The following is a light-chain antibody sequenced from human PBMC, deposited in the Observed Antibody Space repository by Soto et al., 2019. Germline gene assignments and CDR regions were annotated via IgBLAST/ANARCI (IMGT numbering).Light chain of an antibody. J-gene: IGKJ4*01. CDR3: HKYNSANQN. V-gene: IGKV1-27*01. CDR2: AES. Sequence: IHITQSPSSLSSAVGDRVTITCLSSQGISNYLAWYQQKPGKVPKLLIYAESTLQSGVPSRFSGSGSRKDFPITISSPQPEDVETYYRHKYNSANQNFRGGNQVDIK. CDR1: QGISNY.